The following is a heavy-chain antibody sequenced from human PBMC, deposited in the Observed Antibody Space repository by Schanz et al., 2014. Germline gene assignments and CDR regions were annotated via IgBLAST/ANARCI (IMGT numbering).Heavy chain of an antibody. CDR3: ARDPNSVNEIDY. D-gene: IGHD5-12*01. Sequence: EVQLVESGGGLIQPGGSLRLSCAASGFTVTSYYMSWVRQAPGKGLEWVSVIYSGDNTYYADSVKGRFTLSRDNAKKTMDLQMNSLRTEDTAVYYCARDPNSVNEIDYGGQGTLVTVSS. CDR1: GFTVTSYY. J-gene: IGHJ4*02. V-gene: IGHV3-53*01. CDR2: IYSGDNT.